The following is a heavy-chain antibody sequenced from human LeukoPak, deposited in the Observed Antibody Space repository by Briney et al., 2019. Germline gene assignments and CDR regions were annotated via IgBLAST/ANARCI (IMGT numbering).Heavy chain of an antibody. Sequence: GSLRLSCAASGFTFSTYYMNWVRQAPGKGLEWVSCIGTSGSTTYYADSVKGRFTISRDNAKNSLYLQMNSLRAEDTAVYYCARVLTFSGWFEGYWGQGTLVTVSS. J-gene: IGHJ4*02. CDR3: ARVLTFSGWFEGY. CDR2: IGTSGSTT. V-gene: IGHV3-48*01. CDR1: GFTFSTYY. D-gene: IGHD6-19*01.